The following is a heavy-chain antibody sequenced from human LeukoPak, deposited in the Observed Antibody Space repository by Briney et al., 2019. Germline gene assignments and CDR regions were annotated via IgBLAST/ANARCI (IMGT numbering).Heavy chain of an antibody. Sequence: GSLRLFCAASRFTFSTYEMNWVRQAPGKGLEWIGEINHSGGTNYNPSLKSRVTISVDTSKNQFSLKLSSVTAADTAVYYCVRMTGLYLGYSYGSNFDYWGQGTLVTVSS. CDR3: VRMTGLYLGYSYGSNFDY. D-gene: IGHD5-18*01. J-gene: IGHJ4*02. CDR1: RFTFSTYE. CDR2: INHSGGT. V-gene: IGHV4-34*01.